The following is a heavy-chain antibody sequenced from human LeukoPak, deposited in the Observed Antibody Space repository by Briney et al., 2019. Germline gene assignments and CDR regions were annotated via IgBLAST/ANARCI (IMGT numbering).Heavy chain of an antibody. CDR2: ISGSGGST. Sequence: GGSLRLSCAASGFTFSSYAMSWVRQAPGKGLEWVSAISGSGGSTYYADSVKGRFTISRDNSKNTLYLQMNSLRAEDTAVYYCAKDRGDDILTGYYVEGDYWGQGTLVTVSS. CDR1: GFTFSSYA. V-gene: IGHV3-23*01. CDR3: AKDRGDDILTGYYVEGDY. J-gene: IGHJ4*02. D-gene: IGHD3-9*01.